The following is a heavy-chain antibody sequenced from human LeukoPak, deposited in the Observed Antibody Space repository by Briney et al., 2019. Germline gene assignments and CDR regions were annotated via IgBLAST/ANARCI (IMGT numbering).Heavy chain of an antibody. CDR3: ARGRGGDYGRGRYYYYYYMDV. V-gene: IGHV1-46*01. D-gene: IGHD4-17*01. J-gene: IGHJ6*03. CDR1: GYTFTSYY. Sequence: ASVKVSCKASGYTFTSYYMHWVRQAPGQGLEWMGIINPSGGSTSYAQKFQGRVTMTRDTSTSTVYMGLSSLRSEDTAVYYCARGRGGDYGRGRYYYYYYMDVWGKGTTVTVSS. CDR2: INPSGGST.